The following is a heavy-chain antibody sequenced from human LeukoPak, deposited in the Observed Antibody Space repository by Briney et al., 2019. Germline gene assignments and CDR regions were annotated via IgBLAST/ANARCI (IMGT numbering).Heavy chain of an antibody. V-gene: IGHV4-4*09. Sequence: SETLSLTCTVSVGSISSYYWSWIRQPPGKGLEWIGYIYTSGSTNYNPSLRSRVTISVDTSKNQFSLKLSSVTAADTAVYYCARLVRIRKGSYHGFDYWGQGTLVTVSS. CDR1: VGSISSYY. CDR2: IYTSGST. D-gene: IGHD1-26*01. J-gene: IGHJ4*02. CDR3: ARLVRIRKGSYHGFDY.